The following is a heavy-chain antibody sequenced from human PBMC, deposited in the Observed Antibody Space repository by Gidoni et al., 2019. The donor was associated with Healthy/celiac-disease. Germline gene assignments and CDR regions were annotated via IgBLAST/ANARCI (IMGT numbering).Heavy chain of an antibody. CDR2: ISGSGGST. D-gene: IGHD2-2*02. CDR3: ATFGYCSSTSCYTDYYYYYYMDV. CDR1: GFTFSSYA. Sequence: EVQLLESGGGLVQPGGSLRLSCAASGFTFSSYAMSWVRQAPGKGLEWVSAISGSGGSTYYADSVKGRFTISRDNSKNTLYLQMNSLRAEDTAVYYCATFGYCSSTSCYTDYYYYYYMDVWGKGTTVTVSS. V-gene: IGHV3-23*01. J-gene: IGHJ6*03.